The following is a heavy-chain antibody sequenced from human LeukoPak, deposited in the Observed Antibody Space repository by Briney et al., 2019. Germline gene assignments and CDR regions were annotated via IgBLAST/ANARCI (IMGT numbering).Heavy chain of an antibody. J-gene: IGHJ4*02. Sequence: SETLSLTCTVSGGSISSYYWSWIRQPPGKGLEWIGYIYHSGSTYYNPSLKSRVTISVDRSKNQFSLKLSSVTAADTAVYYCARVGVTGEFDYWGQGTLVTVSS. CDR3: ARVGVTGEFDY. CDR2: IYHSGST. V-gene: IGHV4-59*12. D-gene: IGHD7-27*01. CDR1: GGSISSYY.